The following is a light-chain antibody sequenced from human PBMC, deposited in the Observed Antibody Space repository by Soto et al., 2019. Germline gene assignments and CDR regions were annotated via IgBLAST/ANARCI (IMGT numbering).Light chain of an antibody. CDR3: QHRSNWPS. CDR2: DAS. Sequence: EIVLTQSPATLSLSPGERATLSCRASQGVSSYLAWYQQKPGQAPRLLIYDASNSATGIPARFSGSGSGTDFTLTISSLEPEDFAVYYCQHRSNWPSFGPGTKVDIK. J-gene: IGKJ3*01. V-gene: IGKV3-11*01. CDR1: QGVSSY.